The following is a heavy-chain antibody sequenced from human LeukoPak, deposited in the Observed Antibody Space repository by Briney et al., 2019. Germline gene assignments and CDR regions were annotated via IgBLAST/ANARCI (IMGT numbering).Heavy chain of an antibody. CDR1: GFTFSSYE. V-gene: IGHV3-48*03. J-gene: IGHJ4*02. Sequence: GGSLRLSCAASGFTFSSYEMNWVRQAPGKGLEWVSYISSSGSTIYYADSVKGRFTISRDNSKNTPYLQMNSLRAEDTAVYYCAKDESLEPREKGGPFGYWGQGTLVTVSS. CDR2: ISSSGSTI. CDR3: AKDESLEPREKGGPFGY. D-gene: IGHD1-1*01.